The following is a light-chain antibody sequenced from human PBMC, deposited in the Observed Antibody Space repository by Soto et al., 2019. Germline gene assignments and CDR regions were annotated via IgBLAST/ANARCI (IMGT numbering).Light chain of an antibody. CDR2: RAS. V-gene: IGKV4-1*01. CDR1: QSVLYSSNNENY. J-gene: IGKJ1*01. Sequence: DIVMTQSPDSLAVSLGERATINCKSSQSVLYSSNNENYLAWYQQKPGQPPKLLIYRASTRESGVPDRFSGSGSGTDFTLIISSLQAEDVAVYYCQQYYTTPRTFGQGTKVDI. CDR3: QQYYTTPRT.